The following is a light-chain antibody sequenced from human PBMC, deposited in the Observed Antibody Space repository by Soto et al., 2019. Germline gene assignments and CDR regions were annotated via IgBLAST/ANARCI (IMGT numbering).Light chain of an antibody. Sequence: EIVLTQSPGTLSLSPGERATLSCRASQSLTSSYLAWYQQKPGQAPRHLIYGASSRATGIPDRFSGSGSGTDFTLTISRLEPEDFAVYYCQQYGFSLYTFGQGTKLEIK. CDR2: GAS. V-gene: IGKV3-20*01. J-gene: IGKJ2*01. CDR3: QQYGFSLYT. CDR1: QSLTSSY.